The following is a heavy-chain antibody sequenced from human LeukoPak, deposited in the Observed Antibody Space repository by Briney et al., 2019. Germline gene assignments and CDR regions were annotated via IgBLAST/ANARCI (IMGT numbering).Heavy chain of an antibody. CDR2: IWYGGTNK. Sequence: GGSLRLSCAASGFTFTSYGIHWVRQAPGKGLEWVAVIWYGGTNKYYADSVKGRFTISRDSSKNMLFLQMNSLRPEDTAVYYCARDSTHLEAMIVVPNWLDPWGQGTLVTVSS. V-gene: IGHV3-33*08. CDR1: GFTFTSYG. J-gene: IGHJ5*02. D-gene: IGHD3-22*01. CDR3: ARDSTHLEAMIVVPNWLDP.